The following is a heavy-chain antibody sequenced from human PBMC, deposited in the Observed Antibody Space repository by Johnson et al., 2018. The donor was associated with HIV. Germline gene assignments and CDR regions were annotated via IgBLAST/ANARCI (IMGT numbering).Heavy chain of an antibody. V-gene: IGHV3-7*05. J-gene: IGHJ3*02. CDR2: IKQDGSET. Sequence: VQLVESGGGLVQSGGSLRLSCAASGFTLSRYWMSWVRQAPGKGLEWVANIKQDGSETYYVDAVKGRFTISRDNANNSLFLQMDNLRTDDTAVYYCARDGIYSSPWDAFDIWGQGTMVTVSS. CDR1: GFTLSRYW. CDR3: ARDGIYSSPWDAFDI. D-gene: IGHD3-22*01.